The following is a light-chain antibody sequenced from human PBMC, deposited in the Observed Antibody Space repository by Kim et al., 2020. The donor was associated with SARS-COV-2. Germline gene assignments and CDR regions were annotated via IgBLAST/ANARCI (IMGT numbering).Light chain of an antibody. CDR1: RLGNKN. CDR2: EDK. Sequence: VSTGQKAIITCSGDRLGNKNVFWYQQKSGLSPVLVIYEDKKRPSGIPERFSGSNSGNTATLTISGTQTVDEADYYCQAWDSSIVVFGGGTKLTVL. V-gene: IGLV3-1*01. J-gene: IGLJ2*01. CDR3: QAWDSSIVV.